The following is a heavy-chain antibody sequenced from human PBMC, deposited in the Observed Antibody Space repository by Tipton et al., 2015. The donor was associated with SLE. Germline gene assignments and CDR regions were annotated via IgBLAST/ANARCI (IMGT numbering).Heavy chain of an antibody. Sequence: GLVKPSETLSLTCTVSGGSISSSSYYWGWIRQPPGKGLEWIGSIYYTGSTHFNPSLKSRVTISVDTSKNELSLRLSSVTAADTAVYYCARQERAQWLVLAGAFDIWGQGTMVTVSS. J-gene: IGHJ3*02. CDR3: ARQERAQWLVLAGAFDI. V-gene: IGHV4-39*07. CDR1: GGSISSSSYY. CDR2: IYYTGST. D-gene: IGHD6-19*01.